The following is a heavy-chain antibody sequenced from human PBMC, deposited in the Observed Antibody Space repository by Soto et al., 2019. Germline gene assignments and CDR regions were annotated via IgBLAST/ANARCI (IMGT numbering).Heavy chain of an antibody. D-gene: IGHD3-3*01. CDR1: GYSFTSYW. CDR2: IYPGDSDT. V-gene: IGHV5-51*01. CDR3: ARLDPRYYVFWSPNYNYRDV. J-gene: IGHJ6*03. Sequence: GESLKISCKGSGYSFTSYWIGWVRQMPGKGLEWMGIIYPGDSDTRYSPSFQGQVTISADKSISTAYLQWSSLKASDTAMYYCARLDPRYYVFWSPNYNYRDVWGKGTTVTVS.